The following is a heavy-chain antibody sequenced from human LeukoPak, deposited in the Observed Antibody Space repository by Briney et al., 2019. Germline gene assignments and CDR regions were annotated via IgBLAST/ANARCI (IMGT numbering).Heavy chain of an antibody. J-gene: IGHJ4*02. V-gene: IGHV3-7*03. CDR1: GFTLSNYW. CDR3: TGYGLDY. Sequence: PGGSLRLSCAASGFTLSNYWMGRVRQAPGKGLEWVANIKQDGSEKYYVDSVKGRFTISRDNSKNTLYLQMNSLGADDTAIYYCTGYGLDYWGQGTLVTVSS. CDR2: IKQDGSEK. D-gene: IGHD5-18*01.